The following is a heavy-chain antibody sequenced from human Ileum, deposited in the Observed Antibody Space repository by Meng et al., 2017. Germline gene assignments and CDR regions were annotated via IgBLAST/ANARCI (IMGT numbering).Heavy chain of an antibody. CDR2: IHGSDGGT. J-gene: IGHJ4*02. Sequence: GGSLRLSCAASGFNFGDYNMHWFQQPPGKRLEWVPLIHGSDGGTSYVDSVRGRFTISRDNSKNSLYLQMNGLRTEDTAFYYCAKDDGQGGIDYWGQGTLVTVSS. D-gene: IGHD3-16*01. CDR1: GFNFGDYN. CDR3: AKDDGQGGIDY. V-gene: IGHV3-43*01.